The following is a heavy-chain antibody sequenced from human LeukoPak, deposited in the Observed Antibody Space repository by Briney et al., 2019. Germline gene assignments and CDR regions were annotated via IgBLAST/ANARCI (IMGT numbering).Heavy chain of an antibody. CDR1: GFSSSDYY. V-gene: IGHV3-11*04. CDR3: ARDGFEYSSSSPPYYYYYMDV. CDR2: ISSSGSTI. Sequence: GGSLRLSCAASGFSSSDYYMSWIRQPPGKGLEWVSYISSSGSTIYYADSVKGRFTISRDNAKNSLYLQMNSLRAEDTAVYYCARDGFEYSSSSPPYYYYYMDVWGKGTTVTVSS. D-gene: IGHD6-6*01. J-gene: IGHJ6*03.